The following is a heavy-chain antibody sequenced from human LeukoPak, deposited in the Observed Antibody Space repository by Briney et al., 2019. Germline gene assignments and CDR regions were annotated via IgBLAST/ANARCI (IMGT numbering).Heavy chain of an antibody. J-gene: IGHJ3*02. V-gene: IGHV3-30*18. CDR1: GFTFSSYG. D-gene: IGHD1-1*01. CDR2: ISYDGSNK. Sequence: HPGRSLRLSCAASGFTFSSYGMHWVRQAPGKGLEWVAVISYDGSNKYYADSVKGRFTISRDNSKNTLYLQMNSLRAEDTAVYYCAKDREKYNWNAYDAFDIWGQGTMVTVSS. CDR3: AKDREKYNWNAYDAFDI.